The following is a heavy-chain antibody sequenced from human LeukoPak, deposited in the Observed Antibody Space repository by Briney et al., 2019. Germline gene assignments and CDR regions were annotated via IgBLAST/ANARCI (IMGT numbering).Heavy chain of an antibody. CDR3: ARTPPKGDIDT. V-gene: IGHV1-8*02. CDR1: GGTFSSYA. Sequence: GASVKAFCKASGGTFSSYAISWVRQAPGQGLEWIGWMSPKTGDRGYALKFQGRVTMTSDTFEGTVYMELHSLTSDDTAVYYCARTPPKGDIDTWGQGTMVTVSS. J-gene: IGHJ5*02. CDR2: MSPKTGDR. D-gene: IGHD2-21*02.